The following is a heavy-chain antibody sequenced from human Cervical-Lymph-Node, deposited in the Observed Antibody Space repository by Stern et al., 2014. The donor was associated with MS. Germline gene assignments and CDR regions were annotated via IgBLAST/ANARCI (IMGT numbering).Heavy chain of an antibody. CDR1: GYTFTYYA. CDR2: ISPYNGNT. J-gene: IGHJ4*02. V-gene: IGHV1-18*01. CDR3: ARDDDYTRRAIDY. Sequence: QEQLVQSGAEVKKPGASVNVSCKTSGYTFTYYAISWIRQAPGQGLEWLGWISPYNGNTNFVQKLQGRVAMTTDTSPSTAYMELRSLRSDDTAVYYCARDDDYTRRAIDYWGQGTLVTVSS. D-gene: IGHD4-11*01.